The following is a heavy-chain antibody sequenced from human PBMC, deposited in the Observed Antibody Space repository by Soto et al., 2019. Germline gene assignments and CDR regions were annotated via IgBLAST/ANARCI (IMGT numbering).Heavy chain of an antibody. V-gene: IGHV4-59*11. Sequence: PSETLSLTCSVSGASIGNLYWSWIRQPPGKGLEWIGYIYYSEIPTYNPSVKSRVTMSLDTSRNQVSLKFSCVGAADTAVSYCTRGKSILIRPYYYGFDVWGQGTAVTVSS. J-gene: IGHJ6*02. CDR2: IYYSEIP. CDR1: GASIGNLY. CDR3: TRGKSILIRPYYYGFDV. D-gene: IGHD6-6*01.